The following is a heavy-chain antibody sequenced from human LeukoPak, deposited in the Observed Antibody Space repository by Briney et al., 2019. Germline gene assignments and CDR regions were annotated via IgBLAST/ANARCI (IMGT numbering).Heavy chain of an antibody. CDR3: ARKPTASVKFYDFWSGYSHNWFDP. Sequence: SETLSLTCAVYGGSFSGYYWSWIRQPPGKGLEWIGEINHSGSTNYNPSLKSRVTISADTSKNQFSLKLSSVTAADTAVYYCARKPTASVKFYDFWSGYSHNWFDPWGQGTLVTVSS. J-gene: IGHJ5*02. CDR2: INHSGST. CDR1: GGSFSGYY. D-gene: IGHD3-3*01. V-gene: IGHV4-34*01.